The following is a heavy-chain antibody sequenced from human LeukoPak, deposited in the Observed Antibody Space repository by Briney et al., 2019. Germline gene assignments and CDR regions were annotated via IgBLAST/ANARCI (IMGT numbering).Heavy chain of an antibody. D-gene: IGHD1-14*01. CDR2: IIPILGIA. CDR1: GGTFSSYT. Sequence: GSSVKVSCKASGGTFSSYTISWVRQAPGQGLEWMGRIIPILGIANYAQKFQGRVTITADKSTSTAYMELSSLRSEDTAVYYCARDSDRNYPFDYWGQGTLVTVSS. J-gene: IGHJ4*02. V-gene: IGHV1-69*04. CDR3: ARDSDRNYPFDY.